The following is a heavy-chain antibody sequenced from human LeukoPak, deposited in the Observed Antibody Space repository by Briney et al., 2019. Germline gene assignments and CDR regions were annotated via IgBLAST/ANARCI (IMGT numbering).Heavy chain of an antibody. CDR3: ARDQSNEGFDP. D-gene: IGHD1-1*01. V-gene: IGHV4-39*07. J-gene: IGHJ5*02. CDR1: GGSISSSSYY. CDR2: IYYSGST. Sequence: PSETLSLTCTVSGGSISSSSYYWGWIRQPPGKGLEWIGSIYYSGSTYYNPSLKSRVTISVDTSKNQFSLKLSSVTAADTAVYYCARDQSNEGFDPWGQGTLVTVSS.